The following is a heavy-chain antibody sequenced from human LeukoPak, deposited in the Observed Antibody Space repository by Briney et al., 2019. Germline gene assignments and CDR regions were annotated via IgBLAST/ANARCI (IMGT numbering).Heavy chain of an antibody. CDR1: GFTFSSYA. J-gene: IGHJ3*02. D-gene: IGHD2-21*02. Sequence: PGGSLRLSCAASGFTFSSYAMHWVRQAPGKGLEWVAVISYDGSNKYYADSVKGRFTISRDNSKNTLYLQMNSLRAEDTAVYYCATHCYSSFLYAFDIWGQGTMVTVSS. V-gene: IGHV3-30*04. CDR2: ISYDGSNK. CDR3: ATHCYSSFLYAFDI.